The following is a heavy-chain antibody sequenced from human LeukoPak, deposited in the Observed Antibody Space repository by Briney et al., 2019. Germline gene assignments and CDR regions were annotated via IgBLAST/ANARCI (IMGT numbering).Heavy chain of an antibody. CDR3: ARFKGGTGFDY. CDR1: GGSITTTDFD. V-gene: IGHV4-39*01. J-gene: IGHJ4*02. CDR2: ISSSGKA. Sequence: SETLPLTCAVSGGSITTTDFDWAWIRRPPGQGFEWIATISSSGKAYYYPSLMSRVTISVDTSKNQFSLDVTSVTAADTGLFYCARFKGGTGFDYWGRGILVIVS. D-gene: IGHD1-26*01.